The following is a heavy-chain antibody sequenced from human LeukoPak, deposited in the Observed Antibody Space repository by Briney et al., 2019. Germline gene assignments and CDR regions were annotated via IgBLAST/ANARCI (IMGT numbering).Heavy chain of an antibody. CDR3: TTGPGNSGY. CDR2: IKSTTVDGTP. D-gene: IGHD4-23*01. J-gene: IGHJ4*02. V-gene: IGHV3-15*01. Sequence: GSLRLSCAVSGLTFSNAWMSWVRQAPGKGLEWVGRIKSTTVDGTPEYAAPVKGRFTISRDGSKNTVYLQMNSLKTEDTAVYYCTTGPGNSGYWGQGTLVTVSS. CDR1: GLTFSNAW.